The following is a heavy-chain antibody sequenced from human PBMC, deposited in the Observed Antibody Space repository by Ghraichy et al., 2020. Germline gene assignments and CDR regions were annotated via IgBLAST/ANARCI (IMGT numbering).Heavy chain of an antibody. CDR3: AREPGYSYGVRGDFDY. V-gene: IGHV3-30-3*01. CDR1: GFTFSSYA. CDR2: ISYDGSNK. Sequence: GESLNISCAASGFTFSSYAMHWVRQAPGKGLEWVAVISYDGSNKYYADSVKGRFTISRDNSKNTLYLQMNSLRAEDTAVYYCAREPGYSYGVRGDFDYWGQGTLVTVSS. J-gene: IGHJ4*02. D-gene: IGHD5-18*01.